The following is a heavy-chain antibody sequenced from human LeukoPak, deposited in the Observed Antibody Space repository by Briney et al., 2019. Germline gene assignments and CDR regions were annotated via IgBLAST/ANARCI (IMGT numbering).Heavy chain of an antibody. J-gene: IGHJ4*02. CDR2: ILTSGTT. D-gene: IGHD6-13*01. CDR3: ARGSPYSSSWFDF. CDR1: GDSISPYY. V-gene: IGHV4-4*07. Sequence: SETLSLTCTVSGDSISPYYWNWIRQPAGKGLEWIGRILTSGTTNYNPSLKSRVTVSADTSKNQLSLKLSSVTAADTAVYYCARGSPYSSSWFDFWGQGTLVTVSS.